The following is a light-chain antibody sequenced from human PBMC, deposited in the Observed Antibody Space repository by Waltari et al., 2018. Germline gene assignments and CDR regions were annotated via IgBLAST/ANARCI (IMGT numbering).Light chain of an antibody. CDR3: QQYANSPGT. CDR1: QSVASGY. CDR2: GAV. Sequence: EIFLTQSPCTLALSPGGRVTLSCRASQSVASGYVAWYQQRLGQAPRLLIYGAVSRATGIPDRFSGSGSGTDFTLTITRLEPEDFAVYYCQQYANSPGTFGQGTKVEVK. J-gene: IGKJ1*01. V-gene: IGKV3-20*01.